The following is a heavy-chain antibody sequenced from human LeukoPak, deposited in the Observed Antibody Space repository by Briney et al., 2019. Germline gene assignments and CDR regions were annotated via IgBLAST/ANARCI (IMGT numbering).Heavy chain of an antibody. V-gene: IGHV4-34*01. Sequence: SETLSLTCAVYGGSFSGYYWSWTRQPPGKGLEWIGEINHSGSTNYNPSLKSRVTISVDTSKNQFSLKLSSVTAADTAVYYCARDVWSGMIDYWGQGTLVTVSS. CDR3: ARDVWSGMIDY. CDR2: INHSGST. D-gene: IGHD3-22*01. J-gene: IGHJ4*02. CDR1: GGSFSGYY.